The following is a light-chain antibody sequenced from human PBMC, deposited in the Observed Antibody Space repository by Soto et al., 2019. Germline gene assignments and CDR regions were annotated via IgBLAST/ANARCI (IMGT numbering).Light chain of an antibody. CDR2: AAS. J-gene: IGKJ1*01. Sequence: DIQMTQSPSSLSASVGDRVTITSRASQSISSYLNWYQQKPGKAPKLMIYAASSLQSGVPSRFSGSGSGTDCTLTISSLQPEDFATYYCQQSYSTPRTLGQGTKVDIK. V-gene: IGKV1-39*01. CDR3: QQSYSTPRT. CDR1: QSISSY.